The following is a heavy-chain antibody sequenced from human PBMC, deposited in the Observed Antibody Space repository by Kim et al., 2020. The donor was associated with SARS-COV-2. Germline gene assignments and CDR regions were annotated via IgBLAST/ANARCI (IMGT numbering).Heavy chain of an antibody. J-gene: IGHJ6*02. CDR2: IYYSGST. V-gene: IGHV4-59*12. CDR3: ARDRGHYDSSGYCLRYYYGMDV. D-gene: IGHD3-22*01. Sequence: SETLSLTCTVSGGSISSYYWSWIRQPPGKGLEWIGYIYYSGSTNYNPSLKSRVTISVDTSKNQFSLKLSSVTAADTAVYYCARDRGHYDSSGYCLRYYYGMDVGGQGTTVTVSS. CDR1: GGSISSYY.